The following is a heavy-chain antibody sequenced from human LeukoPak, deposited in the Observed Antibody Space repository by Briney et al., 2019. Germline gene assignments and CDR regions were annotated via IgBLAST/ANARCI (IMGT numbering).Heavy chain of an antibody. CDR2: IIPIFGTA. V-gene: IGHV1-69*13. CDR3: ARAAWYCSSTSCYNRTNYYYYYGMDV. CDR1: GYTLTELS. D-gene: IGHD2-2*02. J-gene: IGHJ6*02. Sequence: SVKVSCKVSGYTLTELSMHWVRQAPGQGLEWMGGIIPIFGTANYAQKFQGRVTITADESTSTAYMELSSLRSEDTAVYYCARAAWYCSSTSCYNRTNYYYYYGMDVWGQGTTVTVSS.